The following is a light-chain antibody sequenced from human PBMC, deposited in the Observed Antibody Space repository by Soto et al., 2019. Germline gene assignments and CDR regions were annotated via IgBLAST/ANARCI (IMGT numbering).Light chain of an antibody. Sequence: EIVMTQSPATLSVSPGERATLSCRASQSVSSKLAWYQQKPGQGPMLRIYGASTRATGIPARFSGSGSGTEFTLTISSLQSEDFAVYYCQHYSTWLWTFGQGTKVEIK. CDR2: GAS. J-gene: IGKJ1*01. CDR1: QSVSSK. CDR3: QHYSTWLWT. V-gene: IGKV3-15*01.